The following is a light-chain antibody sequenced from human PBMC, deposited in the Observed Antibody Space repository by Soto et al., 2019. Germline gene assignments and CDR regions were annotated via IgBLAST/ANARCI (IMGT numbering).Light chain of an antibody. CDR1: QGISSW. CDR3: QQSNSFPHT. Sequence: EILMTQSPSYVSASVGERVTITCRASQGISSWLAWYQQKPGNAPNLLISAASSLHTGVPSRFSGSGSGTEFTLTISSLQPEDFASYYCQQSNSFPHTFGQGTKLEIK. J-gene: IGKJ2*01. CDR2: AAS. V-gene: IGKV1D-12*01.